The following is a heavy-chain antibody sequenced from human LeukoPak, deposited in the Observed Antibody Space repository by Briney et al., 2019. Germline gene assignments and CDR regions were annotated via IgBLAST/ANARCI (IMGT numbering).Heavy chain of an antibody. V-gene: IGHV3-15*01. CDR3: TLIQGWGSGSYYRDF. J-gene: IGHJ4*02. CDR2: VKSRSAGETT. CDR1: GFSISNDW. D-gene: IGHD3-10*01. Sequence: GGSLRLSCAASGFSISNDWMSWVRQAPGKGLEWVARVKSRSAGETTDYAAPVKGRFIISRDDSKNTLYLQMNSLKTEDTAVYYCTLIQGWGSGSYYRDFWGQGTLVTVSS.